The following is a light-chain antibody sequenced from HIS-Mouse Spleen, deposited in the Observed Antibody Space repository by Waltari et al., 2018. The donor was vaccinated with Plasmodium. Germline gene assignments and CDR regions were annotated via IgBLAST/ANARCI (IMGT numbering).Light chain of an antibody. J-gene: IGLJ2*01. CDR1: SGHSSYA. V-gene: IGLV4-69*01. CDR2: LNSDGSH. Sequence: QLVLTQSPSASASLGASVKLTCTLSSGHSSYAIAWHQQQPEKGPRYLMKLNSDGSHSKGDGIPDRFSGSSSGAERYLTISSRQSEDEAVYYCQTWGTGMGVFGGGTKLTVL. CDR3: QTWGTGMGV.